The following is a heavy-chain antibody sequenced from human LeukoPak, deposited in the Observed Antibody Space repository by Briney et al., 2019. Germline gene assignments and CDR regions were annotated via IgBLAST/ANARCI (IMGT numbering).Heavy chain of an antibody. CDR3: AKAVGSLDPFDI. J-gene: IGHJ3*02. V-gene: IGHV3-23*01. CDR1: GFAFNNYA. D-gene: IGHD4-23*01. CDR2: IKRSGGGT. Sequence: GGSLRLSCAASGFAFNNYAMSWVRQAPGKELEWVSTIKRSGGGTYYADSVRGRFTISRDSSEDTLYLQMNSLRAEDTAVYYCAKAVGSLDPFDIWGQGTMVTVSS.